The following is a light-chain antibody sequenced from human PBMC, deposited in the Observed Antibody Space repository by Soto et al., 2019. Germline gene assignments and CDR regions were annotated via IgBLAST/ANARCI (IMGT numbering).Light chain of an antibody. V-gene: IGKV1-39*01. CDR1: QSISNN. CDR2: AAS. CDR3: QKNYRPST. Sequence: DIQMTQSPSSLSASVGDRVTITCRASQSISNNLNWYHQKPGKRPKLLIFAASTLQSGVTSRFSGGGSETDFTLTSNKLQPDDFSTYYCQKNYRPSTFGPGTKVDIK. J-gene: IGKJ3*01.